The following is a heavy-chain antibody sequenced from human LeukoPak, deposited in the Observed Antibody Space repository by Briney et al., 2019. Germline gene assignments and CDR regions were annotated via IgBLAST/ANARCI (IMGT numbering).Heavy chain of an antibody. D-gene: IGHD3-22*01. CDR1: GGPISSYY. CDR2: IYYSGST. V-gene: IGHV4-59*01. CDR3: ARDRTYYYDSSGFDP. Sequence: PSQTLSLTCTVSGGPISSYYWSWIRQPPGKGLEWIGYIYYSGSTNYNPSLKSRVTISVDTSKNQFSLKLSSVTAADTAVYYCARDRTYYYDSSGFDPWGQGTQVTVSS. J-gene: IGHJ5*02.